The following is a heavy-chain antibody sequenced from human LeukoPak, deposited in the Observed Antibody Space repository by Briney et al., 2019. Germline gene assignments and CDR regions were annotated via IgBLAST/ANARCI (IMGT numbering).Heavy chain of an antibody. Sequence: GGCLRLSRAAPGFSFSSYWMHWVRHAPRKGPVWVARTNRDGSSTAYADSVKGRFTISKDNAKNTLYLLMNSLRAEDTAVYYCARDSVEWYIFDYWGQGTLVTVSS. V-gene: IGHV3-74*01. CDR2: TNRDGSST. J-gene: IGHJ4*02. CDR3: ARDSVEWYIFDY. CDR1: GFSFSSYW. D-gene: IGHD3-3*01.